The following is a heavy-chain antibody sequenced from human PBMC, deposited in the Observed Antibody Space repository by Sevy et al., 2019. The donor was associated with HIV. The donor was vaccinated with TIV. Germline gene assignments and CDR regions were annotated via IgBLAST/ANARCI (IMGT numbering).Heavy chain of an antibody. J-gene: IGHJ4*02. D-gene: IGHD1-26*01. CDR2: INPGNGNT. Sequence: ASVKVSCKASVYTFTAYTVHWVCQAPGQGLEWMGWINPGNGNTKYSQKFQGRVAITGDTSASTAYMELSSLRSEDTAVFYCARGGVVGATGSDYWGQGTLVTVSS. CDR1: VYTFTAYT. V-gene: IGHV1-3*01. CDR3: ARGGVVGATGSDY.